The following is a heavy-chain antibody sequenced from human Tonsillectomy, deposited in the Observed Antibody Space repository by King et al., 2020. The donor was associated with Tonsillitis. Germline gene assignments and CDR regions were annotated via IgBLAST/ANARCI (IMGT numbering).Heavy chain of an antibody. J-gene: IGHJ3*02. Sequence: QMQLQESGPGLVNPSQTLSLICTVSDNSISSSSHYWSWIRQPAGKELEWIGRIYTSGSSNYNPSLNSRVTMSVDTSKNQLSLILSSVTAADTAVYYCAREISGSPTYGSAFDIWGQGTMVTVS. V-gene: IGHV4-61*02. D-gene: IGHD1-26*01. CDR2: IYTSGSS. CDR1: DNSISSSSHY. CDR3: AREISGSPTYGSAFDI.